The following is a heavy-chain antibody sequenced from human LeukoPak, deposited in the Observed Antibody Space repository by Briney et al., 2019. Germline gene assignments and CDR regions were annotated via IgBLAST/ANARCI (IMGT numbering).Heavy chain of an antibody. CDR2: IYYSGST. D-gene: IGHD2-21*02. CDR1: GGSFSGYY. Sequence: SETLSLTCAVYGGSFSGYYWSWIRQPPGKGLEWIGSIYYSGSTYYNPSLKSRVTISVDTSKNQFSLKLSSVTAADTAVYYCARDGGGDWDYWGQGTLVTVSS. V-gene: IGHV4-34*01. J-gene: IGHJ4*02. CDR3: ARDGGGDWDY.